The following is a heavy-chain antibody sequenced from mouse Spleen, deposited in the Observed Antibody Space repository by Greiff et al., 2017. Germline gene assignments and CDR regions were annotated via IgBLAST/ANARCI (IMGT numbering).Heavy chain of an antibody. Sequence: QVQLKESGPELVKPGASVKISCKASGYAFSSSWMNWVKQRPGKGLEWIGRIYPGDGDTNYNGKFKGKATLTADKSSSTAYMQLSSLTSEDSAVYFCAREDWAITTVVAKSFDYWGQGTTLTVSS. J-gene: IGHJ2*01. CDR2: IYPGDGDT. D-gene: IGHD1-1*01. CDR3: AREDWAITTVVAKSFDY. CDR1: GYAFSSSW. V-gene: IGHV1-82*01.